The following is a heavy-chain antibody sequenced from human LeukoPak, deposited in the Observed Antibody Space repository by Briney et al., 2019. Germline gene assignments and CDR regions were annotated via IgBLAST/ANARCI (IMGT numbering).Heavy chain of an antibody. CDR2: IIPIFGTA. CDR3: ATKRSGSYGYYFDY. Sequence: SVKVSCKASGGTFSSYAINWVRQAPGQGLEWMGGIIPIFGTANYAQKFQGRVTMTEDTSTDTAYMELSSLRSEDTAVYYCATKRSGSYGYYFDYWGQGTLVTVSS. CDR1: GGTFSSYA. J-gene: IGHJ4*02. D-gene: IGHD1-26*01. V-gene: IGHV1-69*06.